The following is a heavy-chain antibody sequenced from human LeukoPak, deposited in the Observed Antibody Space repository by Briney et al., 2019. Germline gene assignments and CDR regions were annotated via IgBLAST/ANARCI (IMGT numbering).Heavy chain of an antibody. D-gene: IGHD2-21*02. CDR3: ARVTVPLGYDGMDV. J-gene: IGHJ6*02. V-gene: IGHV5-51*01. CDR1: GYNFYKFW. CDR2: IFARDSET. Sequence: PGESLQISCQGSGYNFYKFWIAWVRQRPGQGLEWTGIIFARDSETRYSPAFEAQVSMSVDASSSTAHLEGNSLRASDSAMYYCARVTVPLGYDGMDVWGRGTKVIVSS.